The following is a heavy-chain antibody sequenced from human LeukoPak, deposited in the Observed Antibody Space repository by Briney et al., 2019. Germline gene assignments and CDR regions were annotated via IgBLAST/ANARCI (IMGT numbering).Heavy chain of an antibody. V-gene: IGHV3-48*04. CDR3: AGYYDSSGYYAPEIPHGAFDI. CDR1: GFTFSNYW. J-gene: IGHJ3*02. D-gene: IGHD3-22*01. Sequence: GGSLRLSCAASGFTFSNYWMSWVRQAPGKGLEWVSYISSSGSTIYYADSVKGRFTISRDNAKNSLYLQMNSLRAEDTAVYYCAGYYDSSGYYAPEIPHGAFDIWGQGTMVTVSS. CDR2: ISSSGSTI.